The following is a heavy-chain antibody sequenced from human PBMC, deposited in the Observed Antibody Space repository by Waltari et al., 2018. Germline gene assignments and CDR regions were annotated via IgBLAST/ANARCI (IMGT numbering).Heavy chain of an antibody. Sequence: EVQLVESGGGLIQPGGSLRLSCAASGFPVSTNYMTWVRQAPGKGLEWLSVIYRGGSTYYADSVKGRFTISRDNSKNTLYLQMNSLRAEDTAVYYCARDPSGSYPGDYWGQGTLVTVSS. CDR3: ARDPSGSYPGDY. V-gene: IGHV3-53*01. J-gene: IGHJ4*02. D-gene: IGHD1-26*01. CDR1: GFPVSTNY. CDR2: IYRGGST.